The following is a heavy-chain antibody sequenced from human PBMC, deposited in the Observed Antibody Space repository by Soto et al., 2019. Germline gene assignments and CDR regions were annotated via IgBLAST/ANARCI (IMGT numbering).Heavy chain of an antibody. Sequence: QVQLVQSGAEVKKPGSSVKVSCKASGGTFSSYAISWVRQAPGQGLEWMGGIIPLYGTANYAQTFQGRVTSTGDESTSTAYMELSSLRSEDTAVYYCARHVPAAGYYYGMDVWGQGTTVTVSS. J-gene: IGHJ6*02. CDR2: IIPLYGTA. V-gene: IGHV1-69*12. CDR3: ARHVPAAGYYYGMDV. D-gene: IGHD2-2*01. CDR1: GGTFSSYA.